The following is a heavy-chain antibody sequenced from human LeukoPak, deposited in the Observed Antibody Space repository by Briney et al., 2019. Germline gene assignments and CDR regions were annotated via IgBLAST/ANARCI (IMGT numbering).Heavy chain of an antibody. CDR2: LSHSGGSA. Sequence: GGSLRLSCAGSGFSFSTYVLSWVRQAPGKGLEWVSSLSHSGGSAYYTDSVKGRFTISRDNPKNTLYLHMNSLRVGDTAVYFCAKLGFLTGSFDSWGQGTLVSVSS. CDR1: GFSFSTYV. V-gene: IGHV3-23*01. D-gene: IGHD3-9*01. CDR3: AKLGFLTGSFDS. J-gene: IGHJ4*02.